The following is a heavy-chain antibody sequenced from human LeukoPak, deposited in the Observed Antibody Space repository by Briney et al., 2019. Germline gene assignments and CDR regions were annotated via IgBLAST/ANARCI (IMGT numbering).Heavy chain of an antibody. J-gene: IGHJ4*02. CDR2: ISYDGSNK. CDR1: GFTFSSYA. CDR3: AKDFTRGVIY. V-gene: IGHV3-30-3*01. Sequence: GRSLRLSCAASGFTFSSYAMHWVRQAPGKGLEWVAVISYDGSNKYYADSVKGRFTISRDNSKNTLYLQMNSLRAEDTAVYYCAKDFTRGVIYWGQGTLVTVSS. D-gene: IGHD2-21*01.